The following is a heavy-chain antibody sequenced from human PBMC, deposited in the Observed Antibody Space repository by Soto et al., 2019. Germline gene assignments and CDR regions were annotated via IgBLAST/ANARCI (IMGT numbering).Heavy chain of an antibody. J-gene: IGHJ2*01. D-gene: IGHD6-25*01. V-gene: IGHV3-23*01. CDR2: IGTTGGDT. CDR3: AKSRVDSGRGYFDL. Sequence: EVQLLESGGGLVRPGGSLRLSCAASGFTFSIYPMSWVRQTPEKGLEWVSTIGTTGGDTYYADSVRGRSTLSRDDSKNTLYLQMRSLRAEESAVYYCAKSRVDSGRGYFDLWGRGTLVTVSS. CDR1: GFTFSIYP.